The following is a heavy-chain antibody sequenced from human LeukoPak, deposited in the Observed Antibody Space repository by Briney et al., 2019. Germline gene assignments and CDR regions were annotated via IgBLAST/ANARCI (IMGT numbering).Heavy chain of an antibody. CDR2: ISGSGGST. J-gene: IGHJ4*02. Sequence: GGSLRLSCAASGFTFSSYGMSWVRQAPGKGLEWVSAISGSGGSTYYADSVKGRFTISRDNAKNSLYLQMNSLRAEDTAVYYCVTNFDPDVDWGQGTLVTVSS. CDR3: VTNFDPDVD. D-gene: IGHD3-9*01. V-gene: IGHV3-23*01. CDR1: GFTFSSYG.